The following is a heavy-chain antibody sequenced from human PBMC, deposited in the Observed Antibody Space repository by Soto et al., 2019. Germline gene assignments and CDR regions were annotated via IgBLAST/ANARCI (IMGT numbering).Heavy chain of an antibody. D-gene: IGHD1-1*01. Sequence: PGGSLRLSCAASGFTFSSYGMHWVRQAPGKGLEWVAVISYDGSNKYYADSVKGRFTISRDNSKNTLYLQMNSLRPDDTAVYSCATWHLQEHAYDIWGQGTMVTVSS. CDR3: ATWHLQEHAYDI. CDR2: ISYDGSNK. V-gene: IGHV3-30*03. J-gene: IGHJ3*02. CDR1: GFTFSSYG.